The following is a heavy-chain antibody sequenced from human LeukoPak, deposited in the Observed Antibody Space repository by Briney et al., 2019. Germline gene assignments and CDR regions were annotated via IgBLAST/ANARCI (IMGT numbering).Heavy chain of an antibody. CDR2: ISSGSSTI. CDR3: ARGSGYYYNY. Sequence: GGSLRLSCAASGFILNNSNMHWVRQAPGKGLEWVSYISSGSSTIYYAASVKGRFTISRDNAKSSLYLQMNSLSAEDTAVYYCARGSGYYYNYWGQGTLVTVSS. J-gene: IGHJ4*02. CDR1: GFILNNSN. D-gene: IGHD3-22*01. V-gene: IGHV3-48*04.